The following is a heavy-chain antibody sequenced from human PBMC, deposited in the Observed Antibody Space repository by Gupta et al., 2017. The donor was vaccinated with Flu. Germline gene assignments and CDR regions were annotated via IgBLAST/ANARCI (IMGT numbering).Heavy chain of an antibody. Sequence: QMQLQESGPRLVKPSQTLSLTCTVSGGSVNVFSYFWSWIRQHPGEGLEWIGYVHSSGTTYYNPSLRSRLMMSIDTSKNEFSLELTSVTAADTAMYYCARRGTYFFDFWGQGVLVTVSS. D-gene: IGHD1-7*01. CDR1: GGSVNVFSYF. CDR3: ARRGTYFFDF. V-gene: IGHV4-31*03. J-gene: IGHJ4*02. CDR2: VHSSGTT.